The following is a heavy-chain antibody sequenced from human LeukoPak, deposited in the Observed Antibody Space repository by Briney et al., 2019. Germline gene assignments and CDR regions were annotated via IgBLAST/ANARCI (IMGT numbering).Heavy chain of an antibody. D-gene: IGHD3-3*01. CDR2: IYYSGNT. V-gene: IGHV4-39*07. Sequence: SETLSLTCTVSGGSVSSSNYYWGWIRQPPGKGLEWIGSIYYSGNTFYNPSLKSRVTISVDTSKNQFSLKLSSVTAADTAVYYCARGGRGPAPKFTIFGHYYYYMDVWGKGTTVTVSS. J-gene: IGHJ6*03. CDR3: ARGGRGPAPKFTIFGHYYYYMDV. CDR1: GGSVSSSNYY.